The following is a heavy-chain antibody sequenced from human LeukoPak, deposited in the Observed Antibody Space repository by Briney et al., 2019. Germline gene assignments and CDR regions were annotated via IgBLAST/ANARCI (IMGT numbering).Heavy chain of an antibody. D-gene: IGHD3-10*01. CDR1: GFTVSSNY. CDR3: AKDPGYYGSGSYFGN. Sequence: PGGSLRLSCAASGFTVSSNYMSWVRQAPGKGLEWVSVIYSGGSTYYADSVKGRFTISRDNSKNTLYLQMNSLRAEDTAVYYCAKDPGYYGSGSYFGNWGQGTLVTVSS. J-gene: IGHJ4*02. V-gene: IGHV3-53*05. CDR2: IYSGGST.